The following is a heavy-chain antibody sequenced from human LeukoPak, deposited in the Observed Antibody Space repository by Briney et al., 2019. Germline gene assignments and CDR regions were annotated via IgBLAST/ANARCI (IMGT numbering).Heavy chain of an antibody. V-gene: IGHV3-23*01. CDR3: AREVASAAVGTLGFDP. CDR2: ISASGGNT. J-gene: IGHJ5*02. CDR1: GFTFSNYA. D-gene: IGHD6-13*01. Sequence: PGGSLRLSCAASGFTFSNYAMSWVRQAPGKGLEWVSAISASGGNTYYADFVKGRFTISRDNSKNTLYLQMNSQRAEDTALYYCAREVASAAVGTLGFDPWGQGTLVTVSS.